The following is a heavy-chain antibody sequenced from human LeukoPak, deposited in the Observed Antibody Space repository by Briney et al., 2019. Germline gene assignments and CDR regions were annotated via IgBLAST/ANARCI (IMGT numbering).Heavy chain of an antibody. D-gene: IGHD6-19*01. CDR3: ARAGWGYHFDY. CDR1: GGSISSGGYY. J-gene: IGHJ4*02. V-gene: IGHV4-31*03. CDR2: MYYSGST. Sequence: SETLSLTCTVSGGSISSGGYYWSWIRQHPGKGLESIGYMYYSGSTYYNPSLKSRVTISVDTSKNQFSLKVSSVTAADTAVYYCARAGWGYHFDYWGQGTLVTVSS.